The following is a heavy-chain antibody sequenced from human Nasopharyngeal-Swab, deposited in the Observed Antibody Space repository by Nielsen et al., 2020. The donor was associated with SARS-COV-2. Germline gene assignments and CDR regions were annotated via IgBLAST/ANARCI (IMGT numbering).Heavy chain of an antibody. V-gene: IGHV4-39*01. CDR2: FHYSGKT. Sequence: WVRQFPGQGLEWIGTFHYSGKTYYNPSLESRVTISKDTSKNQFSLRVTSVTAADTAVYYCARLPTGFPNWVDPWGPGTLVTVSS. J-gene: IGHJ5*02. CDR3: ARLPTGFPNWVDP. D-gene: IGHD4-17*01.